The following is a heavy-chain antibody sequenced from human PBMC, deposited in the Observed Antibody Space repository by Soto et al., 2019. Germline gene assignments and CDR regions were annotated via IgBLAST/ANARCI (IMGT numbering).Heavy chain of an antibody. V-gene: IGHV3-23*01. CDR1: GFTFNSYA. Sequence: EVQLLESGGGLVQPGGSLRLSCGGSGFTFNSYAMTWVRQAPGKGLEWVSAISGSGGTTYYANSVKGRFTISRDQSKDTLYPQMNSRTAEDSAIYYCAKDRHYGSGTYSDSYPDSWAQGTLVTASS. J-gene: IGHJ4*02. CDR2: ISGSGGTT. D-gene: IGHD3-10*01. CDR3: AKDRHYGSGTYSDSYPDS.